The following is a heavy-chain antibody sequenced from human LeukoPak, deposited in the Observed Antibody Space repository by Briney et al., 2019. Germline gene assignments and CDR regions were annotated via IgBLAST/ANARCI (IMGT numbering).Heavy chain of an antibody. CDR1: GGSISSYY. Sequence: SETLSLTCTVSGGSISSYYWSWLRQPPGKGLEWIGYIYYSGSTNYNPSLKSRVTISVDTSKNQFSLKLSSVTAADTAVYYCARTDGRERTTTVTYAFDIWGQGTMVTVSS. CDR3: ARTDGRERTTTVTYAFDI. V-gene: IGHV4-59*01. J-gene: IGHJ3*02. CDR2: IYYSGST. D-gene: IGHD4-17*01.